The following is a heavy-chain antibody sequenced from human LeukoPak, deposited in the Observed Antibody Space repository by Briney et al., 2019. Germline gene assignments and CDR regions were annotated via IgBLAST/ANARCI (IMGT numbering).Heavy chain of an antibody. V-gene: IGHV3-74*03. CDR2: IRPEGTTT. Sequence: GGSLSLSCAASGFTFSTYWMHWVRQAPGKGPVWVSRIRPEGTTTAYADSVKGRFTISRDNAKNTLFLQMNSLSAEDTAVYYCARDLDWILFVYWSQGTLVTVSS. CDR1: GFTFSTYW. D-gene: IGHD3-9*01. J-gene: IGHJ4*02. CDR3: ARDLDWILFVY.